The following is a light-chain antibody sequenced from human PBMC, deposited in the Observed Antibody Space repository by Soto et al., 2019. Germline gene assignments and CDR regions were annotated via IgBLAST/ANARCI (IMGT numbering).Light chain of an antibody. CDR1: LSISSS. V-gene: IGKV1-39*01. CDR2: AAS. J-gene: IGKJ5*01. CDR3: QQSYGIPPFS. Sequence: DIQMTQSPSSLSASVGDRVTITCRASLSISSSLNWYQQKPGKAPKLLIYAASSLQSGVPSRFSGSGSGTDFTLTISNLQPEDFVTYYCQQSYGIPPFSFGQGTRLEIK.